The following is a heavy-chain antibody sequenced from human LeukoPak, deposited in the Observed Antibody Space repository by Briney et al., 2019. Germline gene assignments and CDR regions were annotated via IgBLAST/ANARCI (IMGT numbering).Heavy chain of an antibody. V-gene: IGHV3-33*01. CDR3: ARGDGYSSSWYFGY. Sequence: GGSLRLSCAASGFTFSSYGMHWVRQAPGKGLEWVAVIWYDGSNKYYADSVKGRFTISRDNSKNTLYLQMNSLRAEDTAVYYCARGDGYSSSWYFGYWGQGTLVTVSS. D-gene: IGHD6-13*01. CDR1: GFTFSSYG. J-gene: IGHJ4*02. CDR2: IWYDGSNK.